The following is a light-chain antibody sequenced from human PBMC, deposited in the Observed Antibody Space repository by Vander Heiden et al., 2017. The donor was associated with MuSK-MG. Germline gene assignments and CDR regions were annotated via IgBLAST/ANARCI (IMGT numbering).Light chain of an antibody. CDR2: DVS. J-gene: IGLJ3*02. CDR3: CSYAGSYTWV. CDR1: SSDVGGYNY. V-gene: IGLV2-11*01. Sequence: QSALTQPPSVPGSPGQSVTIPCTGTSSDVGGYNYVSWYQQHPGNAPKLMSYDVSKRPSGVPDRFSGSKSGNTASLTISGLQAEDEADYYCCSYAGSYTWVFGGGTKLTVL.